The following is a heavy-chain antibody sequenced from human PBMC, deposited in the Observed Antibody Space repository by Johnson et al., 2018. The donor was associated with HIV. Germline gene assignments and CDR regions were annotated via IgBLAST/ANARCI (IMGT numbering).Heavy chain of an antibody. CDR1: GFTVSSNY. D-gene: IGHD4-17*01. J-gene: IGHJ3*02. CDR2: ISSSGSTI. V-gene: IGHV3-11*01. Sequence: QVQLVESGGGLIQPGGSLRLSCAASGFTVSSNYMSWVRQAPGKGLEWVSYISSSGSTIYYADSVKGRFTISRDNAKNSLYLQMNSLRAEDTALYYCAREGPSEPLHRIYDYGDYPTFDIWGRGTMVTVSS. CDR3: AREGPSEPLHRIYDYGDYPTFDI.